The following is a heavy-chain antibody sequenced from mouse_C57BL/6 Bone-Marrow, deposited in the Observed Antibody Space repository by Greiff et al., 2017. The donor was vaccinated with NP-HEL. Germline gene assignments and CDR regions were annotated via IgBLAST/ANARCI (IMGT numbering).Heavy chain of an antibody. CDR2: SRNKANDYTT. CDR1: GFTFSDFY. CDR3: VRENYHYYAMDY. V-gene: IGHV7-1*01. J-gene: IGHJ4*01. Sequence: EVMLVESGGGLVQSGRSLRLSCATSGFTFSDFYMEWVRQAPGKGLEWIAASRNKANDYTTEYSASVKGRFIVSRDTSQSILYLQMNALRAEDTAIYYCVRENYHYYAMDYWGQGTSVTVSS. D-gene: IGHD1-1*01.